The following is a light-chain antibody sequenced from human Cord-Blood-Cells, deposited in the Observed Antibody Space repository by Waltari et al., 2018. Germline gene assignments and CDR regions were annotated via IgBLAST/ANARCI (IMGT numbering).Light chain of an antibody. CDR2: AAS. J-gene: IGKJ2*01. Sequence: IQIDHSPSSLFAYFRASVTITCRASQSLSSYLNWYQQKPGKAPKLLIYAASSLQSGVPSRFSGSGSGTDFTLTISSLQPEDFATYYCQQSYSTPRTFGQGTKLEIK. V-gene: IGKV1-39*01. CDR1: QSLSSY. CDR3: QQSYSTPRT.